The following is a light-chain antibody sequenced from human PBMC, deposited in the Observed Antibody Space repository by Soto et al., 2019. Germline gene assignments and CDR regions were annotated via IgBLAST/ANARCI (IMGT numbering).Light chain of an antibody. CDR3: QQRSNWPPWT. J-gene: IGKJ1*01. Sequence: EIVTTQALATLSVSPGERGTLSCRASQSVSSYLAWYQQKPGQAPRLLIYDASNRATGIPARFSGSGSGTDFTLTISSLEPEDFAVYYCQQRSNWPPWTFGQGTKVDIK. CDR2: DAS. CDR1: QSVSSY. V-gene: IGKV3-11*01.